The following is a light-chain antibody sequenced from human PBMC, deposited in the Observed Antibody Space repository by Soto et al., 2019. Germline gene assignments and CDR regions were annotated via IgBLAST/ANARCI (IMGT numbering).Light chain of an antibody. CDR2: WAS. CDR1: QSGXYSSNNKNY. J-gene: IGKJ5*01. V-gene: IGKV4-1*01. Sequence: DIVMTQSPDSLAVSLGERATIHWKSSQSGXYSSNNKNYLVWYQQKPGQPPKLLIYWASTRESGVPDRFSGSGSGTDFTLTISSLQAEDVAVYYCQQYYSTPITFGQGTRLEIK. CDR3: QQYYSTPIT.